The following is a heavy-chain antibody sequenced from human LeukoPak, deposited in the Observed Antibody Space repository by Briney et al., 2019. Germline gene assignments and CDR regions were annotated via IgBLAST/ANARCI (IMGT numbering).Heavy chain of an antibody. V-gene: IGHV3-23*01. J-gene: IGHJ6*02. CDR3: AKDLVHPRDFWSGYRGYYGMDV. D-gene: IGHD3-3*01. Sequence: GGSLRLSCAAPGFTFSSYAMSWVRQAPGKGLEWVSAISGSGGSTYYADSVKGRFTISRDNSKNTLYLQMNSLRAEDTAVYYCAKDLVHPRDFWSGYRGYYGMDVWGQGTTVTVSS. CDR1: GFTFSSYA. CDR2: ISGSGGST.